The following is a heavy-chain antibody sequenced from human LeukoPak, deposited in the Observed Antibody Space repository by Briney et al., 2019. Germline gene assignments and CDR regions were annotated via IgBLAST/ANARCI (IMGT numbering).Heavy chain of an antibody. V-gene: IGHV3-15*01. J-gene: IGHJ4*02. CDR2: IKSKVDGGTT. D-gene: IGHD3-16*02. Sequence: KTGGSLRLSCAASGFTFSNAWMSWVRQAPGKGLEWVGRIKSKVDGGTTDYGAPVEGRFTISRDDSKNMLYLEMNSLKTEDTGVYYCTTAGRDYVWGSYRPFNYWGQGTLVTIYS. CDR3: TTAGRDYVWGSYRPFNY. CDR1: GFTFSNAW.